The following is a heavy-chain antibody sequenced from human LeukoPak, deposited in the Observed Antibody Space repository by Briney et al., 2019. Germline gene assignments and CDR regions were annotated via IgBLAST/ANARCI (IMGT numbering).Heavy chain of an antibody. CDR1: GFTFSSYG. CDR2: ISNSGGST. Sequence: AGGSLRLSCAASGFTFSSYGMSWVRQAPGKGLEWVSAISNSGGSTYYADSVKGRFTISRDNSKNTLYLQMNSLRAEDTAVYYCAKDGYGSGSLWWDYYYMDVWGKGTTVTISS. D-gene: IGHD3-10*01. V-gene: IGHV3-23*01. J-gene: IGHJ6*03. CDR3: AKDGYGSGSLWWDYYYMDV.